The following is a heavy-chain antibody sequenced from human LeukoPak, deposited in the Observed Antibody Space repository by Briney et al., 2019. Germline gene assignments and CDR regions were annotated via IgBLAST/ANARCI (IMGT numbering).Heavy chain of an antibody. Sequence: GGSLRLSCAASGFTFSSYAMHWVRQAPGKGLEWVSGISWNSGSIGYADSVKGRFTISRDNAKNSLYLQMNSLRAEDTALYYCAKERGGVYSSSWYDYWGQGTLVTVSS. CDR2: ISWNSGSI. D-gene: IGHD6-13*01. CDR1: GFTFSSYA. CDR3: AKERGGVYSSSWYDY. V-gene: IGHV3-9*01. J-gene: IGHJ4*02.